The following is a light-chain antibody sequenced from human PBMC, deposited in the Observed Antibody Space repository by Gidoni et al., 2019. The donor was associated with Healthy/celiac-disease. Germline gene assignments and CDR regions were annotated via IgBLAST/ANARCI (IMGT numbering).Light chain of an antibody. J-gene: IGKJ1*01. Sequence: DIQMTQSPSPLSASVGDRVTITCRASQSISSWLAWYQQKPGKAPKLLIYDASILERGVPSRFSGSGSGTEFPLTISRLQPDDFATYYCQHYNSYPRTFGQGTKVEIK. CDR2: DAS. V-gene: IGKV1-5*01. CDR3: QHYNSYPRT. CDR1: QSISSW.